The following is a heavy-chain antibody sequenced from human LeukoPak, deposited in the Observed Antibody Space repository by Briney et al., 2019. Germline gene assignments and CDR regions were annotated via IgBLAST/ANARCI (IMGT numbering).Heavy chain of an antibody. Sequence: PGGSLILSCVVSGATVSRNYMTWVRQAPGKGLEWVSTIYSGGGATYYADSVQGRFIFSRDSSKNTLFLQMSSLRVEDTAVYYCARAPYIPRGTGYYYYSRDVWGKGTTVIVTS. CDR2: IYSGGGAT. D-gene: IGHD1-1*01. CDR3: ARAPYIPRGTGYYYYSRDV. CDR1: GATVSRNY. V-gene: IGHV3-53*01. J-gene: IGHJ6*03.